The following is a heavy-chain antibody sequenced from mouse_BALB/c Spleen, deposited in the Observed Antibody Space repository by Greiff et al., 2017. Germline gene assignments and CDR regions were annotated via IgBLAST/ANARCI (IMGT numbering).Heavy chain of an antibody. CDR2: ISSGGSYT. Sequence: EVKLMESGGGLVKPGGSLKLSCAASGFTFSSYAMSWVRQSPEKRLEWVAEISSGGSYTYYPDTVTGRFTISRDNAKNTLYLEMSSLRSEDTAMYYCARTSTMISLYPMDYWGQGTSVTVSS. J-gene: IGHJ4*01. D-gene: IGHD2-4*01. CDR3: ARTSTMISLYPMDY. CDR1: GFTFSSYA. V-gene: IGHV5-9-4*01.